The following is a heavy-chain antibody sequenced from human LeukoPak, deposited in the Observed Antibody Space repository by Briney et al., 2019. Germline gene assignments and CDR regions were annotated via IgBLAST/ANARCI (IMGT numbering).Heavy chain of an antibody. V-gene: IGHV1-2*02. Sequence: ASVKVSCKASGYTFTGYYMHWERQAPGQGLEWMGWINPNSGDTNYAQNFQGRVTMTRDTSISTAYMELSRLRSDDTAVYYCARGSYPRTWFDYWGQGTLVTVSS. CDR1: GYTFTGYY. CDR3: ARGSYPRTWFDY. J-gene: IGHJ4*02. CDR2: INPNSGDT.